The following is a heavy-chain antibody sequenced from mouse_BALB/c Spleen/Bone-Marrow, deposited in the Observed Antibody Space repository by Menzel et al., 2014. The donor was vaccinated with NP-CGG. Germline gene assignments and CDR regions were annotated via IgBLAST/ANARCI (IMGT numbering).Heavy chain of an antibody. Sequence: QVQLQQPGPGLVQPSQSLSITCTVFGFSLTSYGVHWVRQSPGKGLEWLGVIWSGGNTDYNAPSIPRLSNSKDNSKSQVFFKMNGLQANDTAIYYCARNSHYYSYYYAMDYWGQGTSVTVSS. CDR2: IWSGGNT. J-gene: IGHJ4*01. V-gene: IGHV2-2*02. CDR3: ARNSHYYSYYYAMDY. CDR1: GFSLTSYG. D-gene: IGHD1-2*01.